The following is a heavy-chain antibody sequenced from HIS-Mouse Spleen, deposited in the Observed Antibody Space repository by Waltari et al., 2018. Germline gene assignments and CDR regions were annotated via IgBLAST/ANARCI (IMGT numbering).Heavy chain of an antibody. CDR3: AREIPYSSSWYDWYFDL. D-gene: IGHD6-13*01. CDR1: GGSISSRSYY. Sequence: QLQLQESGPGLVKPSETLSLTCTVSGGSISSRSYYWGWIRQPPGKGLEWIGSIYYSGGTHNNPSLKSRVTISVDTSKNQFSLKLSSVTAADTAVYYCAREIPYSSSWYDWYFDLWGRGTLVTVSS. V-gene: IGHV4-39*07. CDR2: IYYSGGT. J-gene: IGHJ2*01.